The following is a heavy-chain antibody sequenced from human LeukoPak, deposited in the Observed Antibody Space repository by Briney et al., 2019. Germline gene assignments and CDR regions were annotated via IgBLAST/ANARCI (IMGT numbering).Heavy chain of an antibody. Sequence: SETLSLTCAVYGGSFSGYSWTWIRQPPGKGLEWIGEINRGTTDYNPSLQSRVTISLDTSKNQFSLKMSSVTAADTAVYYCARDSNGYCSGGSCYGGYNWFDPWGQGTLVTVSS. J-gene: IGHJ5*02. D-gene: IGHD2-15*01. CDR1: GGSFSGYS. CDR2: INRGTT. CDR3: ARDSNGYCSGGSCYGGYNWFDP. V-gene: IGHV4-34*01.